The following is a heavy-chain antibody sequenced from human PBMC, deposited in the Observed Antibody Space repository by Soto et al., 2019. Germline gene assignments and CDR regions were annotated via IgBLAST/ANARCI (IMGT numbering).Heavy chain of an antibody. D-gene: IGHD1-1*01. CDR2: IVIGTGNT. V-gene: IGHV1-58*01. CDR1: GFTFSSSS. J-gene: IGHJ4*02. Sequence: ASVKVSCKASGFTFSSSSVQWVRQARGQRLEWIGWIVIGTGNTNYAQRFQGRVTFTRDMSTSTAYMELSSLRSEDTAVYYCAAVPGDFDCWGRGTLVPVS. CDR3: AAVPGDFDC.